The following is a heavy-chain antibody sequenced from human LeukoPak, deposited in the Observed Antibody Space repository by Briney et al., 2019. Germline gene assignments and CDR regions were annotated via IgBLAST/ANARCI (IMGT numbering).Heavy chain of an antibody. CDR1: GFSISSGYF. D-gene: IGHD2-2*01. V-gene: IGHV4-38-2*01. CDR3: ARLAVVELPAARSNYFDY. J-gene: IGHJ4*02. Sequence: SETLSLTCAVSGFSISSGYFWAWVRRPPGKGLEWIGSIYYSGTTYYSPSLKRRVTISVDTSKNQFSLKLSSVTAADTAMYYCARLAVVELPAARSNYFDYWGQGTLVTVSS. CDR2: IYYSGTT.